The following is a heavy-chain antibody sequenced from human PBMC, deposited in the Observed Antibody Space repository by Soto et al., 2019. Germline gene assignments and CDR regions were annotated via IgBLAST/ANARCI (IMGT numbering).Heavy chain of an antibody. V-gene: IGHV4-39*01. CDR1: GGSISSSSYY. CDR3: ARLWGVAENLVSYYYYGMDV. Sequence: SETLSLTCAVSGGSISSSSYYWGWIRQPPGKGLEWIGSIYYSGSTYYNPSLKSRVTISVDTSKNQFSLKLSSVTAADTAVYYCARLWGVAENLVSYYYYGMDVWGQGTTVTVSS. D-gene: IGHD6-19*01. J-gene: IGHJ6*02. CDR2: IYYSGST.